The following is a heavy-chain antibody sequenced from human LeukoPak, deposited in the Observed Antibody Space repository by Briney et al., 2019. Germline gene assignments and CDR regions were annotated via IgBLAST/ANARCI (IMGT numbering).Heavy chain of an antibody. V-gene: IGHV3-21*01. Sequence: AGGSLRLSCAASGFTFSSYSMNWVRQAPGKGLEWVSSISSSSSYIYYADSVKGRFTISRDNAKNSLYLQMNGLRAEDTAVYYCARVGSGIAAAGWYEVWYYFDYWGQGTLVTVSS. CDR1: GFTFSSYS. CDR3: ARVGSGIAAAGWYEVWYYFDY. D-gene: IGHD6-13*01. J-gene: IGHJ4*02. CDR2: ISSSSSYI.